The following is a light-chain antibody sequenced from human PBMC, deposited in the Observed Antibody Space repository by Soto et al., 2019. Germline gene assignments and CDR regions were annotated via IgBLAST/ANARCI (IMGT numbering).Light chain of an antibody. CDR2: TTS. V-gene: IGKV1-39*01. CDR1: QSINTY. Sequence: DIQMTQSPSSLSASVGDRVTITCRASQSINTYLNWHQQKPGKAPKLLIYTTSNLQSGVPSRFSGSGSGTDFTLTISSLQPEDFATYYCQQSYSTWTFGQGTKVEIK. CDR3: QQSYSTWT. J-gene: IGKJ1*01.